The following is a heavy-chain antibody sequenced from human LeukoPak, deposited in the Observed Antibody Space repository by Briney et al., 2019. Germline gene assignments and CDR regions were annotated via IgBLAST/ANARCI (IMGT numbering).Heavy chain of an antibody. CDR1: GSSFPSYD. D-gene: IGHD2-21*01. CDR2: MNPNSGNT. Sequence: GASVKVSCKASGSSFPSYDINWVRQATGQGLEWMGWMNPNSGNTGYAQRFQGRANRTRNTSIRTAYMELSSLRSDDTAVYYCARIRQVWWGSRRDGIEFWGQGTLVIVSS. J-gene: IGHJ4*02. V-gene: IGHV1-8*01. CDR3: ARIRQVWWGSRRDGIEF.